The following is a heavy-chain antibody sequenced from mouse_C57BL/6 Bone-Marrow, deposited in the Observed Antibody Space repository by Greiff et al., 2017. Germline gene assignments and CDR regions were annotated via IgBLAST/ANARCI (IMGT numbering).Heavy chain of an antibody. CDR3: ARLDYYGSSQSFYAMDY. D-gene: IGHD1-1*01. J-gene: IGHJ4*01. Sequence: LVESGAELARPGASVKLSCKASGYTFTSYGISWVKQRTGQGLEWIGEIYPRSGNTYYNEKFKGKATLTVDKSSSTAYMELRSLTSEDSAVYFCARLDYYGSSQSFYAMDYWGQGTSVTVSS. CDR2: IYPRSGNT. CDR1: GYTFTSYG. V-gene: IGHV1-81*01.